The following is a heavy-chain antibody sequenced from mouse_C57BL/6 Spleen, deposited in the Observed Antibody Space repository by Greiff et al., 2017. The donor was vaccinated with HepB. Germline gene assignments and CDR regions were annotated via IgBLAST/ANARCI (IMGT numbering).Heavy chain of an antibody. J-gene: IGHJ3*01. CDR3: ARGDSSGYFAY. V-gene: IGHV1-59*01. CDR1: GYTFTSYW. Sequence: VQLQQPGAELVRPGTSVKLSCKASGYTFTSYWMHWVKQRPGQGLEWIGVIDPSDSYTNYNQKFKGKATLTVDTSSSTAYMQLSSLTSEDSAVYYCARGDSSGYFAYWGQGTLVTVSA. CDR2: IDPSDSYT. D-gene: IGHD3-2*02.